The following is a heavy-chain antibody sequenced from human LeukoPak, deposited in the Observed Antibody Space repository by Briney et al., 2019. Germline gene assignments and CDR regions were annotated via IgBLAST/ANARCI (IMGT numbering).Heavy chain of an antibody. Sequence: PGGSLRLSCAASGLTFSTYAMSWVRQAPGKGLEWVSSISSSSSYIYYADSVKGRFTISRDNAKNSLYLQMNSLRAEDTAVYYCARVEAYDSSAYDYWGQGTLVTVSS. CDR2: ISSSSSYI. D-gene: IGHD3-22*01. J-gene: IGHJ4*02. CDR3: ARVEAYDSSAYDY. V-gene: IGHV3-21*01. CDR1: GLTFSTYA.